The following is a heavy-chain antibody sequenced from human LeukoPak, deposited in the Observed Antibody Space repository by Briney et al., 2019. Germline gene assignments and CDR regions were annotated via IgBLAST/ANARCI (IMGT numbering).Heavy chain of an antibody. Sequence: GGSLRLSCAASGFTFRVYWMHWIRQAPGKGLVWVSRIKGDGSHTTYADSVKGRFTISRDNAKNTLYLQMKSLRVEDTALYYCVRDWDHFDFDSWGQGTLVTVSS. V-gene: IGHV3-74*01. CDR3: VRDWDHFDFDS. J-gene: IGHJ5*01. CDR1: GFTFRVYW. D-gene: IGHD1-26*01. CDR2: IKGDGSHT.